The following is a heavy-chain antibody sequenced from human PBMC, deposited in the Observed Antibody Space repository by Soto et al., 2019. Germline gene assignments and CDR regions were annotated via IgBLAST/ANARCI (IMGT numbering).Heavy chain of an antibody. CDR1: GFSLRSLGMA. V-gene: IGHV2-5*02. J-gene: IGHJ4*02. CDR2: IYWDDEE. D-gene: IGHD6-6*01. CDR3: ARRYDSSFDF. Sequence: QITLKESGPTLLKPTQTLTLTCTFSGFSLRSLGMAVGWIRQPPGRALEWVALIYWDDEERYSPSLQSRLTIAKDTSKNHVVLTMITMDPVDTATYYCARRYDSSFDFWGQGIPVTVSS.